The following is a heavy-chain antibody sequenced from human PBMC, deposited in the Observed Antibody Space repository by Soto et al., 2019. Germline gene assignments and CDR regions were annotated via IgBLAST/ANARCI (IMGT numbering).Heavy chain of an antibody. J-gene: IGHJ4*02. V-gene: IGHV4-4*07. CDR3: SRYRFSGPWSKFDY. CDR1: GDSLSTYY. CDR2: IHDTGRT. D-gene: IGHD3-16*02. Sequence: SETLSLTCTVSGDSLSTYYWNWIRQPAGERLEWIVRIHDTGRTNYNPSLKSRVTMSVDTYKNQSPLRLNSVTAADTAVYFCSRYRFSGPWSKFDYWGQGTLVTVSS.